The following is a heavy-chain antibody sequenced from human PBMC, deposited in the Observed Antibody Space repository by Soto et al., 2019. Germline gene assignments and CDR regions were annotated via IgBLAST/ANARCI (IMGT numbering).Heavy chain of an antibody. V-gene: IGHV3-15*07. CDR1: VFTFINAW. Sequence: GGSLRLSCAASVFTFINAWMNWVRKAPGKGLEWVGRIKSKTDGGTTDYAAPVKGRFTISRDDSKNTLYLQMNSLKTEDTAGYYCTTQRGIAEAGTCFDDWGQGT. CDR2: IKSKTDGGTT. D-gene: IGHD6-13*01. CDR3: TTQRGIAEAGTCFDD. J-gene: IGHJ4*02.